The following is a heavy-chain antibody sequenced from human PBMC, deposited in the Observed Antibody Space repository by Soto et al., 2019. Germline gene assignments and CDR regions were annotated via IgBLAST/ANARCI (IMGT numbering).Heavy chain of an antibody. J-gene: IGHJ4*02. D-gene: IGHD2-15*01. CDR2: IGCSGGST. CDR3: ARETPKATPNFDY. V-gene: IGHV3-23*01. Sequence: GGCLKLSFAAPWFPFCSYSLRRVPPAPGKGLEWVSAIGCSGGSTHYADSVKGRFTISRDNSKNTLYLQMNSLRVEDTAVYYCARETPKATPNFDYWGQGTLVTVSS. CDR1: WFPFCSYS.